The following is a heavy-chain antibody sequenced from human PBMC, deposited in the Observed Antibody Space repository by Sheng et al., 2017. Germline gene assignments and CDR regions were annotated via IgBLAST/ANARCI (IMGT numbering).Heavy chain of an antibody. CDR3: AKGAEVVALYYYYYYMDV. V-gene: IGHV3-23*01. D-gene: IGHD2-2*01. Sequence: EVQLLESGGGLVQPGGSLRLSCAASGFTFSRYAMNWVRQAPGKGLEWVSTLSGSGASTYYADSVKGRFTISRDNSKNTLYLQMNSLRAEDTAVYYCAKGAEVVALYYYYYYMDVWGQGTTVTVSS. CDR2: LSGSGAST. CDR1: GFTFSRYA. J-gene: IGHJ6*03.